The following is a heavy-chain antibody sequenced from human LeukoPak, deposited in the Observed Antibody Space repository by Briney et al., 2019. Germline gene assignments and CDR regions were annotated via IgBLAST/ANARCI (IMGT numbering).Heavy chain of an antibody. D-gene: IGHD3-9*01. CDR1: GYTFTSYY. CDR2: INPSGGST. CDR3: ARSYYDILTGPHTRGFSFDY. Sequence: GASVKVSCKASGYTFTSYYMHWVRQAPGQGLEWMGIINPSGGSTSYAQKFQGRVTMTRDTSTSTVYMELSSLRSEDTAVYYCARSYYDILTGPHTRGFSFDYWGQGTLVTVSS. V-gene: IGHV1-46*01. J-gene: IGHJ4*02.